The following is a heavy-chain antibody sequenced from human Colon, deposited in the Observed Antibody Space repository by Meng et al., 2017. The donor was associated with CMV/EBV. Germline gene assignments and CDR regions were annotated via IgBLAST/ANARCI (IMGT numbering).Heavy chain of an antibody. J-gene: IGHJ6*02. CDR1: GFTFSSYA. Sequence: LSLTCAASGFTFSSYAMSWVRQAPGKGLEWVSAISGSGGSTYYADSVKGRFTISRDNSKNTLYLQMNSLRAEDTAIYYCARIFGHSAGYYYHALDVWGQGTTVTVSS. CDR2: ISGSGGST. V-gene: IGHV3-23*01. CDR3: ARIFGHSAGYYYHALDV. D-gene: IGHD3-3*01.